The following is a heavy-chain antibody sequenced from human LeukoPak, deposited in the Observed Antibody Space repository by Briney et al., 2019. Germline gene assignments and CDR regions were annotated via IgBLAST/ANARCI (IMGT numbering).Heavy chain of an antibody. CDR3: AKESGHCSSPSCYLFWFDP. D-gene: IGHD2-2*01. Sequence: PGGSLRLSCAASGFTFSSYGMHWVRQAPGKGLEWVAFIRYDGSNKYYADSVKGRFTISRDNSKNTLYLQMNSLRAEDTAVYYCAKESGHCSSPSCYLFWFDPWGQGTLVTVSS. V-gene: IGHV3-30*02. J-gene: IGHJ5*02. CDR2: IRYDGSNK. CDR1: GFTFSSYG.